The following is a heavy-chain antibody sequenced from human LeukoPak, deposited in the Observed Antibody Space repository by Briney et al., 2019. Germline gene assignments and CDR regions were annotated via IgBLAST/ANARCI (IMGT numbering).Heavy chain of an antibody. CDR1: GGTFSSYA. Sequence: ASVKVSCKASGGTFSSYAISWVRQAPGQGLEWMGGIIPIFGTANYAQKFQSRVTITTDESTSTAYMELSSLRSEDTAVYYCARDPGGSCYGGCSEYFQHWGQGTLVTVSS. J-gene: IGHJ1*01. CDR3: ARDPGGSCYGGCSEYFQH. V-gene: IGHV1-69*05. D-gene: IGHD2-15*01. CDR2: IIPIFGTA.